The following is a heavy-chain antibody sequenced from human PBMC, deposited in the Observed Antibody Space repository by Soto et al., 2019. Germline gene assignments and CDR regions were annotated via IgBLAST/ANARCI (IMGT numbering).Heavy chain of an antibody. D-gene: IGHD5-12*01. CDR1: GNTFTTHW. CDR2: IDPSDSYS. CDR3: ARQGNSTVYDVIES. Sequence: EVLLVQSGAELKKPGESLTISCKASGNTFTTHWITWVRQMPGKGLEWMGRIDPSDSYSDYSPSFQGHVTISVDKSISTAYLKWSGLKASDTAIYYCARQGNSTVYDVIESWSQGTLVTVSS. V-gene: IGHV5-10-1*03. J-gene: IGHJ5*01.